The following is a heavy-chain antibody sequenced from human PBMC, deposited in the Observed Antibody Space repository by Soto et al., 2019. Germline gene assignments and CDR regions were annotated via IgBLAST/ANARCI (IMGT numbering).Heavy chain of an antibody. CDR2: IYYSGST. CDR3: AIYAGNSLYFDY. J-gene: IGHJ4*02. Sequence: QVQLQESGPGLVKPSQTLSFTCTVSGGSISSGDYYWSWIRQPPWKGLEWIGYIYYSGSTYYNPSLKSLVTISVDKSNNQFSLKLSSVTAADTAVFYCAIYAGNSLYFDYWGQRFLVTVSS. V-gene: IGHV4-30-4*01. CDR1: GGSISSGDYY. D-gene: IGHD6-13*01.